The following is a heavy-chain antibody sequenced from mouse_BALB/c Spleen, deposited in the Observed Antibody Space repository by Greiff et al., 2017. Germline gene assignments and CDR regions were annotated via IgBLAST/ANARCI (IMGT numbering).Heavy chain of an antibody. CDR1: GFNINDYY. V-gene: IGHV14-4*02. CDR2: IDPENGDT. Sequence: VQLQQSGAELVRSGASVKLSCTASGFNINDYYMHWVKQRPEQGLEWIGWIDPENGDTEYAPKFQGKATMTADTSSNTAYLQLSSLTSEDTAVYYCNAYYYGSSYHYYAMDYWGQGTSVTVSS. J-gene: IGHJ4*01. D-gene: IGHD1-1*01. CDR3: NAYYYGSSYHYYAMDY.